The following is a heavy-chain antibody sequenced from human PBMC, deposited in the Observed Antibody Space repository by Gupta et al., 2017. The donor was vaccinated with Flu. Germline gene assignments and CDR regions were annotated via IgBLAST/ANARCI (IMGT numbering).Heavy chain of an antibody. CDR1: ISDTSYY. CDR2: VGYSGNT. D-gene: IGHD3-10*01. Sequence: ISDTSYYWGWIRQHPGKGLEWIENVGYSGNTFYNPSLKSRVTISVDTSKNQFSLKLSAVTAADTAVYYCARRISYGKTFDYWGQGSLVTVSS. CDR3: ARRISYGKTFDY. V-gene: IGHV4-39*01. J-gene: IGHJ4*02.